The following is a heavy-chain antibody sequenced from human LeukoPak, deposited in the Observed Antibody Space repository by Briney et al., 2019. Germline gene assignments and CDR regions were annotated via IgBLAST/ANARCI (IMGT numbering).Heavy chain of an antibody. V-gene: IGHV3-64*01. CDR2: ISTNGGNT. D-gene: IGHD1-1*01. Sequence: ETLSLTCTVSGGSISSSTYDCAWIRQAPGKGLEYVSAISTNGGNTYYANSVKGRFTISRDNSKNTLYLQMGSLRAEDMAVYYCARVGGSGPDYWGQGTLVTVSS. CDR1: GGSISSST. CDR3: ARVGGSGPDY. J-gene: IGHJ4*02.